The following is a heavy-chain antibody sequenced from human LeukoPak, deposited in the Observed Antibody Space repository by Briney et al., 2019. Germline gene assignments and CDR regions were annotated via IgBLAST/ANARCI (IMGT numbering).Heavy chain of an antibody. J-gene: IGHJ4*02. CDR1: GFRFSDYY. CDR3: ARDGGHYHSENHYDVNY. D-gene: IGHD3-16*01. Sequence: AGGSLRLSCAASGFRFSDYYMSWIRQAPGKGLEWISYICGSGDNIYYAGPVQGRFTISRDNSKNSLFLQLSSLTPEDTAVYYCARDGGHYHSENHYDVNYWGQGTL. CDR2: ICGSGDNI. V-gene: IGHV3-11*01.